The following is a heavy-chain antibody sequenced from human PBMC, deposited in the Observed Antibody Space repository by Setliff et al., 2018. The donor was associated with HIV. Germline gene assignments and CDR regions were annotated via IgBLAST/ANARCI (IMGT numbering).Heavy chain of an antibody. Sequence: PGGSLRLSCVASGLTLSSYAMNWVRQAPGEGLEWVSAILSTGERTFYADSVKGRFTISRDNSKNTVYLQMNSLRAEDTAEYYCAKELAASGLGYFDSWGRGILVTVSS. D-gene: IGHD3-22*01. CDR1: GLTLSSYA. CDR3: AKELAASGLGYFDS. V-gene: IGHV3-23*01. CDR2: ILSTGERT. J-gene: IGHJ4*02.